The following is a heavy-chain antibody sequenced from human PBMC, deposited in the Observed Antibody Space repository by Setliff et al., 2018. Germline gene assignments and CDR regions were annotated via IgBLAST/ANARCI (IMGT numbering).Heavy chain of an antibody. Sequence: ASVKVSCKTSGFSFTSFGFSWVRQAPGQGLEWMGSISGYTRETNYAQKFQARVTMTADTSTKTVYMELRSRTSDDTAVYYCTRSRAPSVVLAADFDFWGQGTPVTVS. CDR1: GFSFTSFG. D-gene: IGHD2-21*01. V-gene: IGHV1-18*01. CDR2: ISGYTRET. J-gene: IGHJ4*02. CDR3: TRSRAPSVVLAADFDF.